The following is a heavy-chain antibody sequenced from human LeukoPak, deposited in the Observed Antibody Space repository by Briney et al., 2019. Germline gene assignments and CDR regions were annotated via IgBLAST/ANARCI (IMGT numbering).Heavy chain of an antibody. CDR2: IYHSGST. D-gene: IGHD3-16*01. CDR1: GYSISRSYY. CDR3: ARGVSSISRGSYGY. Sequence: PSDPLSLPCAVSGYSISRSYYWGWIRQPPEKGLECIGSIYHSGSTYYNPSVKSRVTISVDTSRNQFSLKLRSVTAADTAVYYCARGVSSISRGSYGYWGQGTMVTVSS. J-gene: IGHJ4*02. V-gene: IGHV4-38-2*01.